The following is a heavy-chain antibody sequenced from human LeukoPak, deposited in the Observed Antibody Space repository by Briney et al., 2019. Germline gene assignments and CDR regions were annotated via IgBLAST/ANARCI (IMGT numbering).Heavy chain of an antibody. D-gene: IGHD5-18*01. CDR1: GFTFDDYA. J-gene: IGHJ4*02. CDR2: ISWNSGSI. Sequence: GRSLSLSCAASGFTFDDYAMHWVRQAPGKGLEWVSGISWNSGSIGYADSVKGRFTISRDNAKNSLYLQMNSLRAEDTALYYCAKDVEEYSCGNFDYWGQGTLVTVSS. CDR3: AKDVEEYSCGNFDY. V-gene: IGHV3-9*01.